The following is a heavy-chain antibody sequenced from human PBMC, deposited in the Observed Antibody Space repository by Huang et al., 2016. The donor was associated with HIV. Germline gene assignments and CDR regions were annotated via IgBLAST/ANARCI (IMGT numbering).Heavy chain of an antibody. V-gene: IGHV4-34*02. CDR3: ARVPTPSYYDFWSLSSSEEDVYYYGMDV. CDR1: GGSFSHYY. Sequence: QVRLQQWGAGVLKPSETLSLTCAVYGGSFSHYYWSWVRQSPGKAPEWISEIIHTGTTNYNPSLKNRGTISKDTSNNQFSLKLTSGTAADSAVYYCARVPTPSYYDFWSLSSSEEDVYYYGMDVWGQGTTVTVSS. D-gene: IGHD3-3*01. J-gene: IGHJ6*02. CDR2: IIHTGTT.